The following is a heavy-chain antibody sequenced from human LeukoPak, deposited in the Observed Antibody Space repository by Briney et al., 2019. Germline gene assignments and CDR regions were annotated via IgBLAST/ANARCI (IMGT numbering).Heavy chain of an antibody. CDR3: ARVRYQTADY. J-gene: IGHJ4*02. Sequence: GGSLRLSCAASGFTFSSYSMNWVRQAPGKGLEWVAYIGNSGSPVHYADFVKGRFTIYRDNAMSSLYLQMSSLRVEDTAVYYCARVRYQTADYWGQGTLVTVSS. CDR2: IGNSGSPV. CDR1: GFTFSSYS. V-gene: IGHV3-48*04. D-gene: IGHD3-16*02.